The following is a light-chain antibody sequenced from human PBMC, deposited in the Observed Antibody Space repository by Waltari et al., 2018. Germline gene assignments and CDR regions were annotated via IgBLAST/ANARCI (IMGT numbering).Light chain of an antibody. CDR1: QSLLYSDGKTY. Sequence: DVVMTQTPVSLSVTPGQPPSLSCMSSQSLLYSDGKTYLYWYLQKPGQSPHLLIYEVSSRVSGVPDRFSGSVSGTDFTLKISRVEAEDVGVYYCMQAIHLPLTFGGGTKVEIK. J-gene: IGKJ4*01. CDR3: MQAIHLPLT. CDR2: EVS. V-gene: IGKV2-29*02.